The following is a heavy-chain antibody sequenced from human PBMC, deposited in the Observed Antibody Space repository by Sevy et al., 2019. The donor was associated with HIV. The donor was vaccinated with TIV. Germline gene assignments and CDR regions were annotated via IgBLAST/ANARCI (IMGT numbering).Heavy chain of an antibody. J-gene: IGHJ3*02. Sequence: QSQTLSLTCAISGDSVSSNSAAWNWIRQSPSRGLEWLGRTYYRSKWYNDYAVSVKSRITINPDTSKNQFSLQLNSVTPEDTAVYYCARGGNDILTGVETDDAFDIWGQGTMVTVSS. D-gene: IGHD3-9*01. CDR3: ARGGNDILTGVETDDAFDI. CDR1: GDSVSSNSAA. V-gene: IGHV6-1*01. CDR2: TYYRSKWYN.